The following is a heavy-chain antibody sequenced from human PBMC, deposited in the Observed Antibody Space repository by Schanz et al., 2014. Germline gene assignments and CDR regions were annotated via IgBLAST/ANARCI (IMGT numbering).Heavy chain of an antibody. J-gene: IGHJ3*02. V-gene: IGHV3-11*01. Sequence: QVQLVESGGGVVQPGRSLRLSCAASGFIFSDHYMNWIRQAPGKGLEWLSYISRDGTTSYYADSVKGRFTISRDNAKNSLYLEMTSLRGEDTAVYYCARENLNWEAFDIWGQGTVVTVSS. CDR1: GFIFSDHY. CDR3: ARENLNWEAFDI. CDR2: ISRDGTTS. D-gene: IGHD7-27*01.